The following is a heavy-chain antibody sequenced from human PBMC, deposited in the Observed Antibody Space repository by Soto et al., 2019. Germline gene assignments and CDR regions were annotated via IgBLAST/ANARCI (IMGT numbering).Heavy chain of an antibody. Sequence: ETLSLTCTVSGGSISSYYWSWIRQPAGKGLEWIGRIYTSGSTNYNPSLKSRVTMSVDTSKNQFSLKLSSVTAADTAVYYCARVGGGCGSSPASCYYYYGMDVWGQGTTVT. J-gene: IGHJ6*02. CDR3: ARVGGGCGSSPASCYYYYGMDV. V-gene: IGHV4-4*07. CDR2: IYTSGST. D-gene: IGHD2-2*01. CDR1: GGSISSYY.